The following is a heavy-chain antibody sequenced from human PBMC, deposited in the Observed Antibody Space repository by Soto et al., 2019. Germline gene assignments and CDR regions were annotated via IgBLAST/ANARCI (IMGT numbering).Heavy chain of an antibody. V-gene: IGHV5-51*01. D-gene: IGHD3-10*01. CDR2: IYPGDSDT. CDR3: ALPPYGSGSYRRYDP. Sequence: PGESLKISCKGSGYSFTSYWIGWVCQMPGKGLEWLGIIYPGDSDTRYSPSFQGEVTISADKSIGTAYLQWSSLKASDTAMYYCALPPYGSGSYRRYDPWGQGALVTVSS. CDR1: GYSFTSYW. J-gene: IGHJ5*02.